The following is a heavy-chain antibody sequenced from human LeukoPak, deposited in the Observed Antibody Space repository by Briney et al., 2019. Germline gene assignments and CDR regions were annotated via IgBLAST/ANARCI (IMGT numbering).Heavy chain of an antibody. D-gene: IGHD6-25*01. CDR3: ARVRMSAAALTWFDP. J-gene: IGHJ5*02. Sequence: SVKVSCKASGDSFSNHAINWVRQAPGQGLEWMGGIIPLFRKANYAQRFQDRVTITADESTSTVYMEVKSLRSEDTAVYYCARVRMSAAALTWFDPWGQGTLVTVSS. V-gene: IGHV1-69*13. CDR2: IIPLFRKA. CDR1: GDSFSNHA.